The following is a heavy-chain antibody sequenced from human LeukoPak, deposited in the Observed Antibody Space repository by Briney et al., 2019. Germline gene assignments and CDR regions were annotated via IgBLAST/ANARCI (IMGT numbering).Heavy chain of an antibody. CDR2: INHSGST. V-gene: IGHV4-34*01. Sequence: PSETLSLTCAVYGGSFSGYYWSWIRQPPGKGLEWIGEINHSGSTNYNPSLKSRVTISVDTSKNQFSLKLSSVTAADTAVYYCARVGRYYYGSGSYSYYFDYWGQGTLVTVSS. D-gene: IGHD3-10*01. CDR1: GGSFSGYY. J-gene: IGHJ4*02. CDR3: ARVGRYYYGSGSYSYYFDY.